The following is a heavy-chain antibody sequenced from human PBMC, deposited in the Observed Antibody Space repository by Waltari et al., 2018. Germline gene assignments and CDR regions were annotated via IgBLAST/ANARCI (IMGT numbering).Heavy chain of an antibody. Sequence: QVQLVESGGGVVQPGRSLRLSCAASGFTFSSYGMHWVRQAPGKGLEWVAVIWYDGSNKYYADSVKGRFTISRDNSKNTLYLQMNSLRAEDTAVYYCAKDATPAPDYDILTGVSYMDVWGKGTTVTVSS. J-gene: IGHJ6*03. CDR2: IWYDGSNK. CDR1: GFTFSSYG. V-gene: IGHV3-33*06. D-gene: IGHD3-9*01. CDR3: AKDATPAPDYDILTGVSYMDV.